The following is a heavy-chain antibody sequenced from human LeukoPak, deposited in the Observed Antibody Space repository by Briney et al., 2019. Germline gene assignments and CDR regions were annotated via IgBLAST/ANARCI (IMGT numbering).Heavy chain of an antibody. V-gene: IGHV4-34*01. Sequence: SETLSLTCAVYGGSFSRYYWSWIRQPPGKGLEWIGEINHSGSTNYNPSLKSRVTISVDTSKNQFSLKLSSVTAADTAVYYCARSGWSYYFDYWGQGTLVTVSS. D-gene: IGHD6-19*01. J-gene: IGHJ4*02. CDR1: GGSFSRYY. CDR2: INHSGST. CDR3: ARSGWSYYFDY.